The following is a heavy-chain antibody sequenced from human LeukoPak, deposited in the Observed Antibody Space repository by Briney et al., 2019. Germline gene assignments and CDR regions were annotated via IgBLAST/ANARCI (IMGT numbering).Heavy chain of an antibody. CDR3: ARGVHNPMVYAIEHFDY. D-gene: IGHD2-8*01. J-gene: IGHJ4*02. CDR1: GGSISSGSYY. CDR2: IYTSGST. V-gene: IGHV4-61*02. Sequence: SQTLSLTCTVSGGSISSGSYYWSWIRQPAGKGLEWIGRIYTSGSTNYNPSLKSRATISVDTSKNQFSLKLSSVTAADTAVYYCARGVHNPMVYAIEHFDYWGQGTRVTVSS.